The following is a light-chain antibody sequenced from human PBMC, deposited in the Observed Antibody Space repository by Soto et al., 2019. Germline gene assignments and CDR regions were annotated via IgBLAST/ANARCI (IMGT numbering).Light chain of an antibody. Sequence: EIVMTQSPATLSVSPGERATLSCRASQSVSYKLAWYQQKLGQAPRLVIYDTSTRATGCPSRFSGSGSGTEFTLTISSLQSEDFAVYYCQHYSNWLWTFGQGTKVEIK. CDR2: DTS. V-gene: IGKV3-15*01. CDR3: QHYSNWLWT. J-gene: IGKJ1*01. CDR1: QSVSYK.